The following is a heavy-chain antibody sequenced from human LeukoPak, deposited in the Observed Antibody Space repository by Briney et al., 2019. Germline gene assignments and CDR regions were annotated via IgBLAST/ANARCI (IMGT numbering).Heavy chain of an antibody. CDR2: INHSGST. CDR1: GGSFSGYY. J-gene: IGHJ6*02. V-gene: IGHV4-34*01. D-gene: IGHD6-13*01. Sequence: SETLSLTCAVYGGSFSGYYWSWIRQPPGKGLEWIGEINHSGSTNYNPSLKSRVTISVDTSKNQFSLKLSSVTAADTAVCYCASMYSKRPYYYYGMDVWGQGTRSPSP. CDR3: ASMYSKRPYYYYGMDV.